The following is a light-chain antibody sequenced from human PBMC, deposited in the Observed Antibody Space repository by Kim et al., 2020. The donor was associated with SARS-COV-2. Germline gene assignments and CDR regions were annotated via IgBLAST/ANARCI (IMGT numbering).Light chain of an antibody. CDR3: QQYGYSLG. J-gene: IGKJ4*01. V-gene: IGKV3-20*01. CDR2: GAS. CDR1: QSVSSSY. Sequence: EIVLTQSPGTLSLSPGERATLSCRASQSVSSSYLAWYQLKPGQAPRLLIYGASSRATGIPDRFSGSGSGTDFTLTISRLEPEDFAVYYCQQYGYSLGFGGGTKVDIK.